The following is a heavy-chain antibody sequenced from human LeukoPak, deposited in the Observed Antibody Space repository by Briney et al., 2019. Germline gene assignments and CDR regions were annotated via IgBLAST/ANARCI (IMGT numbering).Heavy chain of an antibody. CDR3: ARIEDSGYDSSFDY. D-gene: IGHD5-12*01. CDR2: ISSSSSYM. Sequence: GGSLRLSCAASGFTFSSYSMNWVRQAPGKGLEWVSSISSSSSYMYYADSVKGRFTISRDNAKNSLYLQMDSLRAEDTAVYYCARIEDSGYDSSFDYWGQGTLVTVSS. CDR1: GFTFSSYS. V-gene: IGHV3-21*01. J-gene: IGHJ4*02.